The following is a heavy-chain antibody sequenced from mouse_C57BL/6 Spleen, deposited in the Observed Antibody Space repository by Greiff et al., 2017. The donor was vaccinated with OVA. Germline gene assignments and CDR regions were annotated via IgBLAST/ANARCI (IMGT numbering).Heavy chain of an antibody. D-gene: IGHD3-2*02. CDR3: ARSQLRLPYFDY. V-gene: IGHV1-69*01. CDR2: IDPSDSYT. CDR1: GYTFTSYW. J-gene: IGHJ2*01. Sequence: QVQLQQPGAELVMPGASVKLSCKASGYTFTSYWMHWVKQRPGQGLEWIGEIDPSDSYTNYNQKFKGKSTLTVDKSSSTAYMRLSSLTSEDSAVYYCARSQLRLPYFDYWGQGTTLTVSS.